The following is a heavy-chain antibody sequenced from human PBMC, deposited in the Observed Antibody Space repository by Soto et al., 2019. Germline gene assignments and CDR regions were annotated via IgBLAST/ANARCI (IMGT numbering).Heavy chain of an antibody. CDR3: ARDDKNWFDP. CDR1: GYTCSTYV. J-gene: IGHJ5*02. CDR2: VNGYNGYT. V-gene: IGHV1-18*01. Sequence: QVQLVQSGTEVKKPGASVKVSCEASGYTCSTYVISGLRQAPGQGPEWMGWVNGYNGYTKYAEKFQGRVTMTTDTSTSTAYMELWSLRSDDTAVYYCARDDKNWFDPWGQGTLVSVSS.